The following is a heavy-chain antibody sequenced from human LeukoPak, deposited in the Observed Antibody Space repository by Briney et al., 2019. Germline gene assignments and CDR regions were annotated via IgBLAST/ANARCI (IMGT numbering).Heavy chain of an antibody. J-gene: IGHJ4*02. CDR1: GGTFSSYA. Sequence: GASVKVSCKASGGTFSSYAISWVRQAPGRGLEWMGGIIPIFGTANYAQKFQGRVTITADESTSTAYMELSSLRSEDTAVYYCARPLTPYDFNNYFDYWGQGTLVTVSS. CDR2: IIPIFGTA. CDR3: ARPLTPYDFNNYFDY. V-gene: IGHV1-69*13. D-gene: IGHD3-3*01.